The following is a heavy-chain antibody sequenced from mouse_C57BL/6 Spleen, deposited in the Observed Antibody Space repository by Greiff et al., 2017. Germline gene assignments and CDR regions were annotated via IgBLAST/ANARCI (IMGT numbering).Heavy chain of an antibody. V-gene: IGHV1-53*01. Sequence: QVQLQQPGTELVKPGASVKLSCKASGYTFTSYWMHWVKQRPGQGLEWIGNINPSNGGTNYNEKFKSKATLTVDKSSSTAYMQLSSLTSEDSAVYYCARSAPDYYGSSLFDYWGQGTTLTVSS. D-gene: IGHD1-1*01. CDR3: ARSAPDYYGSSLFDY. J-gene: IGHJ2*01. CDR1: GYTFTSYW. CDR2: INPSNGGT.